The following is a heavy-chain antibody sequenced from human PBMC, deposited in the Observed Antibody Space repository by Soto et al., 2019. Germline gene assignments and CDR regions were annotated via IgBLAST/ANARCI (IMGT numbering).Heavy chain of an antibody. D-gene: IGHD4-17*01. Sequence: QVQLQESGPGLVKPSETLSLTCTVSGGSISSYYWSWIRQPPGKGLEWIGYIYCSGSTNYNPSLKSRVTISVDTSKNQFSLKLSSVTAADTAVYYCAREFTVTYGMDVWGQGTTVTVSS. CDR1: GGSISSYY. CDR2: IYCSGST. J-gene: IGHJ6*02. V-gene: IGHV4-59*01. CDR3: AREFTVTYGMDV.